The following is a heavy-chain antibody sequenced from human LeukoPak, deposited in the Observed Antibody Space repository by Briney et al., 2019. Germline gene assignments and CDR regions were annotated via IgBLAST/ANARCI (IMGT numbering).Heavy chain of an antibody. Sequence: ASVKVSCKASGGTFSSYAISWVRQAPGQGLEWMGRIIPIFGTANYAQKFQGKVTITTDESTSTAYMELSSLRSEDTAVYYCARAVYDSSGYYFDYWGQGTLVTVSS. CDR2: IIPIFGTA. J-gene: IGHJ4*02. CDR1: GGTFSSYA. CDR3: ARAVYDSSGYYFDY. V-gene: IGHV1-69*05. D-gene: IGHD3-22*01.